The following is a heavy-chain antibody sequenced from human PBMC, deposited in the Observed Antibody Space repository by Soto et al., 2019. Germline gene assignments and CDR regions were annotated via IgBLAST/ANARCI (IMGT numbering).Heavy chain of an antibody. J-gene: IGHJ5*02. CDR2: IYYSGST. Sequence: SEPLSLTCTVSGGSISSYHWSWIRQPPGKGLEWIGYIYYSGSTNYNPSLKSRVTISVDTSKNQFSLKLSSVTAADTAVYYCARGVNYGSGSYYNPRTNWFDPWGQGTLVTVSS. CDR3: ARGVNYGSGSYYNPRTNWFDP. V-gene: IGHV4-59*01. CDR1: GGSISSYH. D-gene: IGHD3-10*01.